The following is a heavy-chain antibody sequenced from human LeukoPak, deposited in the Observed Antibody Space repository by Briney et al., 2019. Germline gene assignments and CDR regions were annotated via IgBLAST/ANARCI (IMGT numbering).Heavy chain of an antibody. CDR1: GFTFSSYG. Sequence: GGSLRLSCAASGFTFSSYGMHRVRQAPGKGLEWVAVIWYDGSNKYYADSVKGRFTISRDNSKNTLYLQMNSLRAEDTAVYYCASMYFSQYLQHWGQGTLSPSPQ. V-gene: IGHV3-33*01. CDR3: ASMYFSQYLQH. D-gene: IGHD2-8*01. J-gene: IGHJ1*01. CDR2: IWYDGSNK.